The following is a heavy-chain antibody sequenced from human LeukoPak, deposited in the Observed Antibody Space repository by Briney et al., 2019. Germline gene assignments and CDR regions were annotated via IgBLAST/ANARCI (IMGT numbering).Heavy chain of an antibody. Sequence: PSEILSLTCAVYGGSFSGHYWTWIRQPPGKGLEWIGEINHSGSTNYNPSLKSRLTISVDTSKNQFSLKVSSVTAADTAVYYCARDKGQYGSGTRGFTWFDPWGQGTLVTVSS. J-gene: IGHJ5*02. CDR1: GGSFSGHY. V-gene: IGHV4-34*01. CDR3: ARDKGQYGSGTRGFTWFDP. D-gene: IGHD3-10*01. CDR2: INHSGST.